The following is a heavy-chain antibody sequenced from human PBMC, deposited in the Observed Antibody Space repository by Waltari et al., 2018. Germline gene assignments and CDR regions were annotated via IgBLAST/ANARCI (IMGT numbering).Heavy chain of an antibody. J-gene: IGHJ4*02. V-gene: IGHV1-69*01. Sequence: WMGGIIPIFGTANYAQKFQGRVTITADESMSTAYMELSSLRSEDTAVYYCAREGITGTTWDYWGQGTLVTVSS. CDR3: AREGITGTTWDY. D-gene: IGHD1-7*01. CDR2: IIPIFGTA.